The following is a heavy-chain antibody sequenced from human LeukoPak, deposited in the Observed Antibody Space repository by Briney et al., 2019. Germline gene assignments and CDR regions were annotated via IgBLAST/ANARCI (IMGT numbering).Heavy chain of an antibody. CDR1: GFTFSNHG. V-gene: IGHV3-23*01. J-gene: IGHJ4*02. CDR3: AKVRGLRLGVVDY. D-gene: IGHD3-10*01. CDR2: ISPSGDIT. Sequence: QPGGTLRLSCAASGFTFSNHGMNWVRQAPGKGLEWVSGISPSGDITYYADSVKGRFTISRDNSKNTLYLQMNSLRAEDTAVYYCAKVRGLRLGVVDYWGQGTLVTVSS.